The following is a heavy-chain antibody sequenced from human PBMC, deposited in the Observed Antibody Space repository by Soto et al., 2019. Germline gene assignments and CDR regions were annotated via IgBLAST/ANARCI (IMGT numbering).Heavy chain of an antibody. CDR3: GRGLGGGWYYFDY. CDR1: GYSLINYG. CDR2: ITVNSGNT. V-gene: IGHV1-18*04. J-gene: IGHJ4*01. Sequence: QGHLVQSGVEVKEPGASVRVSCKASGYSLINYGIGWVRQAPGQGLEWMGWITVNSGNTNYPQKFQGRVTMTTDTSTSTAYMELRSLTSDDTAVYYCGRGLGGGWYYFDYWGPGTLVTVSS. D-gene: IGHD6-19*01.